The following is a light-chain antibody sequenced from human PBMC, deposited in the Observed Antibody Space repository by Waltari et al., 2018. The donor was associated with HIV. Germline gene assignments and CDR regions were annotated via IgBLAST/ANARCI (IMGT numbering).Light chain of an antibody. CDR3: QQYSSDPLT. J-gene: IGKJ4*01. Sequence: DIQMTQSLSTLSASVGDKIIITCRASQSISNWLAWFQQKPGKAPKLLVYEASNLESGVPSRFSGRGSGTEFTLTINSLQPDDFATYFCQQYSSDPLTFGRGTRVEVK. CDR2: EAS. CDR1: QSISNW. V-gene: IGKV1-5*01.